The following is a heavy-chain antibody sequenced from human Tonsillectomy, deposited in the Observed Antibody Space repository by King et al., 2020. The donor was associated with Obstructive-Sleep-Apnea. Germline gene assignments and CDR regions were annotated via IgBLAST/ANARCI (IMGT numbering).Heavy chain of an antibody. CDR2: ISYDGSNK. Sequence: VQLVESGGGVVQPGRSLRLPCAASGFTFSSYAMHWVRQAPGKGLEWVAVISYDGSNKYYACSVKGRFTISRDNSKNKRYLQMNSLRAEDTAVYYCAREGDAVAGTIPLGYWGQGTLVTVSS. CDR3: AREGDAVAGTIPLGY. V-gene: IGHV3-30*04. J-gene: IGHJ4*02. CDR1: GFTFSSYA. D-gene: IGHD6-19*01.